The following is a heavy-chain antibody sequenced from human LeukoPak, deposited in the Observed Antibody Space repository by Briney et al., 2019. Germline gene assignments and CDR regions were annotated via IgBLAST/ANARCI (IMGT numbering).Heavy chain of an antibody. D-gene: IGHD3-10*02. J-gene: IGHJ4*02. CDR2: INQAGSVQ. V-gene: IGHV3-7*04. CDR3: ARAVRGGAGTY. Sequence: GGSLRLSCAASGFSFSAYYMNWVRQAPGKGPEWLANINQAGSVQNYVDSVRGRFTISRDNAKNSLFLQMNSLRAEDTAVYYCARAVRGGAGTYWGQGTLVAVSS. CDR1: GFSFSAYY.